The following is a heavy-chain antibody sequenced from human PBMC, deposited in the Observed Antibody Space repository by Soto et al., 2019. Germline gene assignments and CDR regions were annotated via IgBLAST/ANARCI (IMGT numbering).Heavy chain of an antibody. Sequence: QVQLEESGGGLVQPGQSLSLSCATSGFTFSDYYMAWIRQAPGKGLEWIGYINNGGDIVHYSDAMRGRFRISRDNTKKSLYLQMTSLRAEDTAIYYCARDFSKSTVGVVDSWGQGALVTVSS. D-gene: IGHD2-2*01. V-gene: IGHV3-11*01. CDR3: ARDFSKSTVGVVDS. CDR2: INNGGDIV. CDR1: GFTFSDYY. J-gene: IGHJ4*02.